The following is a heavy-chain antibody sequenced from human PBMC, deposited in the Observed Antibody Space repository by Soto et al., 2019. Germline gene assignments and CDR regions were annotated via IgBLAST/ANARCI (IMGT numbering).Heavy chain of an antibody. CDR3: VGLGSYGAMSV. CDR2: ITPKSGDT. Sequence: QVQLVQSGPELKKPGASMRVSCQTSGSTFSGSPMHWVRQAPGQGLEWMGRITPKSGDTQYSQRFQGRVTMTSDTSMNVLNMDLSRLRPDDTAVYYGVGLGSYGAMSVWGQGTTVTVSS. V-gene: IGHV1-2*02. D-gene: IGHD3-10*01. J-gene: IGHJ6*02. CDR1: GSTFSGSP.